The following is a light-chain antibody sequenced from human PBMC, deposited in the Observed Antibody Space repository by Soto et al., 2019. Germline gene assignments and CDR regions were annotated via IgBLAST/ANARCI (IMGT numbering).Light chain of an antibody. CDR1: QGIRND. Sequence: AIKLTQSPSSRSALVGNGVPITCRASQGIRNDLGWYQQKPGKAPKLLIYAASSLQSGVPSRFSGSGSGTDFTLTISSLQPEDFATYYCLQDYNYPRTFGQGTKVDIK. CDR2: AAS. J-gene: IGKJ1*01. CDR3: LQDYNYPRT. V-gene: IGKV1-6*01.